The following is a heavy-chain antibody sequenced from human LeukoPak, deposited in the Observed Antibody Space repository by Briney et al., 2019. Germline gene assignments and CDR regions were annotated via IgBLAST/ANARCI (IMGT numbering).Heavy chain of an antibody. D-gene: IGHD1-1*01. CDR3: ARAVAGLERLTPFDY. CDR1: GYTFTSYA. J-gene: IGHJ4*02. V-gene: IGHV1-3*01. Sequence: ASVKVSCKASGYTFTSYAMHWVRQAPGQGLEWMGWINAGNGNTKYSQKFQGRVTITRDTSASTAYMELSSLRSEDTAVYYCARAVAGLERLTPFDYWGQGTRVTVSS. CDR2: INAGNGNT.